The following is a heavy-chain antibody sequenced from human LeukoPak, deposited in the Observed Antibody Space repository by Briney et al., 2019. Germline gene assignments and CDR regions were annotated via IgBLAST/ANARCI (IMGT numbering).Heavy chain of an antibody. CDR2: MSADGDGT. Sequence: PGGSLRLSCAATGFNFDEYALHWVRQAPGKGLEWVSLMSADGDGTYDTAYEKGRFTISRDKSKNSLYLQMNSLRTEDTAFYYSAKDRWLRGRRPVDYWGQGTLVTVSS. J-gene: IGHJ4*02. V-gene: IGHV3-43*02. D-gene: IGHD5-12*01. CDR3: AKDRWLRGRRPVDY. CDR1: GFNFDEYA.